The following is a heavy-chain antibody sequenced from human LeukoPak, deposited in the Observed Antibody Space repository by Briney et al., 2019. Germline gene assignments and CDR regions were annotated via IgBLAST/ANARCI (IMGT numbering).Heavy chain of an antibody. J-gene: IGHJ4*02. D-gene: IGHD6-13*01. CDR2: IWYDGSNK. Sequence: GGSLRLSCAASGFTFSNYGIHWVRQAPGKGLEWVAVIWYDGSNKHYADSVKGRFTISRDNSKNTLYLQMNSLRVVDTAVYYCARDSSNAADYWGQGSLVAVSS. CDR3: ARDSSNAADY. V-gene: IGHV3-33*01. CDR1: GFTFSNYG.